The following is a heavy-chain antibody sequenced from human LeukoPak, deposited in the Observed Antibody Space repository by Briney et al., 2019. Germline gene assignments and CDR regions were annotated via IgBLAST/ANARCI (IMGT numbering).Heavy chain of an antibody. CDR3: AREGGLGYDDAFDT. V-gene: IGHV3-48*04. D-gene: IGHD3-22*01. CDR1: GFTFSSYW. J-gene: IGHJ3*02. CDR2: ISGSGSSI. Sequence: PGGSLRLSCAASGFTFSSYWMHWVRQAPGKGLEWISYISGSGSSIFYADSLQGRFTVSRDNAKNSVYLQMNSLRAEDTAVYYCAREGGLGYDDAFDTWGHGTTVTVSS.